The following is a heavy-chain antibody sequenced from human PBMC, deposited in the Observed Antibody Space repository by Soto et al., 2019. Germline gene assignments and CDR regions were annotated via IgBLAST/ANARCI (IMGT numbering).Heavy chain of an antibody. V-gene: IGHV3-23*01. Sequence: EVQLLESGGGSVQPGGSLRLSCAASGFTFSSYTMTWVRQAPGKGPEWVSGISGSGGSTYYAGSVKGRFTISRDNSKNTLYLQMDGLRAEDTAVYYCARGFTGTVDYWGQGTLVTVSS. J-gene: IGHJ4*02. CDR3: ARGFTGTVDY. CDR2: ISGSGGST. D-gene: IGHD1-1*01. CDR1: GFTFSSYT.